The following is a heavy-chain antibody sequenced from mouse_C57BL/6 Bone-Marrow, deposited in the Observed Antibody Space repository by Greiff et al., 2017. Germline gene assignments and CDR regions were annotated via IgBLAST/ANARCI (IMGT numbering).Heavy chain of an antibody. Sequence: EVKLVESGAELVRPGASVKLSCTASGFNIKDDYMHWVKQRPEQGLEWIGWIDPENGDTEYASKFQGKATITADTSSNTAYLQLSSLTSEDTAVYYCTNHGDYWGQGTTLTVSS. J-gene: IGHJ2*01. CDR3: TNHGDY. CDR2: IDPENGDT. CDR1: GFNIKDDY. V-gene: IGHV14-4*01.